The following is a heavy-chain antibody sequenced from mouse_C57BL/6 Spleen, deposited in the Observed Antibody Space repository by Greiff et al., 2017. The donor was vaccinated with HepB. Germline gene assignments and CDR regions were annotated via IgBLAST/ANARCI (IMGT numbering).Heavy chain of an antibody. CDR3: APAYYSNYGDFDY. CDR1: GFNIKDYY. D-gene: IGHD2-5*01. V-gene: IGHV14-2*01. J-gene: IGHJ2*01. Sequence: EVKLMESGAELVKPGASVKLSCTASGFNIKDYYMHWVKQRTEQGLEWIGRIDPEDGETKYAPKFQGKATITADTSSNTAYLQLSSLTSEDTAVYYCAPAYYSNYGDFDYWGQGTTLTVSS. CDR2: IDPEDGET.